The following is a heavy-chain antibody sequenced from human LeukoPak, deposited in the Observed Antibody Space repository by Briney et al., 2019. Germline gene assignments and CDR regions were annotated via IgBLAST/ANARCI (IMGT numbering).Heavy chain of an antibody. CDR3: ARGAVYYGSGSRNYGMDV. Sequence: PSETLSLTRAVYGGSFSGYYWSWIRQPPGKGLEWIGEINHSGSTNYNPSLKSRVTISVDTSKNQFSLKLSSVTAADTAVYYCARGAVYYGSGSRNYGMDVWGQGTTVTVSS. V-gene: IGHV4-34*01. CDR1: GGSFSGYY. CDR2: INHSGST. D-gene: IGHD3-10*01. J-gene: IGHJ6*02.